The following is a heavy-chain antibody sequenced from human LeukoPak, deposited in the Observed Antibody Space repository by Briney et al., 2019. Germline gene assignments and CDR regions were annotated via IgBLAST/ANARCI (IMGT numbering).Heavy chain of an antibody. D-gene: IGHD4-17*01. CDR1: GGSFSGYY. J-gene: IGHJ2*01. CDR2: INHSGST. CDR3: ARGDYGPSYFDL. V-gene: IGHV4-34*01. Sequence: RPSETLSLTGAAYGGSFSGYYCSWIRQPPGKGLEWIGEINHSGSTNYNPSLKSRVTISVDTSKTQISLKLSSVTAADTAVYYCARGDYGPSYFDLWGRGTLVTVSS.